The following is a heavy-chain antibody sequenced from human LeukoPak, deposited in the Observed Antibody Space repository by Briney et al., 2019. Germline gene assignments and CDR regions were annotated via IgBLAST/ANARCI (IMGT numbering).Heavy chain of an antibody. J-gene: IGHJ4*02. Sequence: PGGSLRLSCAASGFTFSSYWMSWVRQAPGKGLEWVANIKQDGSEKYYVDSVKGRFTISRDNAKNSLYLQMNSLRAEDTAVYYCARGVWSSGWSAYYFDYWGQGTLLTVSS. V-gene: IGHV3-7*03. D-gene: IGHD6-19*01. CDR3: ARGVWSSGWSAYYFDY. CDR1: GFTFSSYW. CDR2: IKQDGSEK.